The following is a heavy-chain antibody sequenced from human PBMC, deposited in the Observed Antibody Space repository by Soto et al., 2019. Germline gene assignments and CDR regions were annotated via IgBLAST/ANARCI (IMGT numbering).Heavy chain of an antibody. CDR3: ARSGGNDDYYYYGMDV. D-gene: IGHD1-1*01. CDR2: IIPIFGTA. CDR1: GGTFSSYA. V-gene: IGHV1-69*12. J-gene: IGHJ6*02. Sequence: QVQLVQSGAEVKKPGSSVKVSCKASGGTFSSYAISWVRQAPGQGLEWMGGIIPIFGTANYAQKFQGRVTITADESTSKAYMELSSLRFEDTAVYYCARSGGNDDYYYYGMDVWGQGTTVTVSS.